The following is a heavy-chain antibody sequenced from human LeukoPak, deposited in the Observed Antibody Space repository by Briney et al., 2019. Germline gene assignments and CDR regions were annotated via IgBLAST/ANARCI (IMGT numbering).Heavy chain of an antibody. Sequence: PSETLSLTCAVSGGSLSPHYWSWIRQPLGKGLEWIGEINNRGTTNYSPSLKSRVTISVDTSKDQFSLKLSSVTAADTAVYYCARELAARPSLLSYYYYYYMDVWGKGTTVTVSS. V-gene: IGHV4-34*01. D-gene: IGHD6-6*01. CDR1: GGSLSPHY. CDR2: INNRGTT. CDR3: ARELAARPSLLSYYYYYYMDV. J-gene: IGHJ6*03.